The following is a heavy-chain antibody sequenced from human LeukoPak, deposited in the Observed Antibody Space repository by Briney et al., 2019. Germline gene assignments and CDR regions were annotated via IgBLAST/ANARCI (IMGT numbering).Heavy chain of an antibody. Sequence: GGSLRLSCAASGFTFSSYGMHWVRQAPGKGLEWVAVIWYGGSNKYYADSVKGRFTISRDNSKNTLYLQMNSLRAEDTAVYYCAKSGGSYFDYWGQGTLVTVSS. CDR2: IWYGGSNK. D-gene: IGHD1-26*01. CDR1: GFTFSSYG. V-gene: IGHV3-30*02. CDR3: AKSGGSYFDY. J-gene: IGHJ4*02.